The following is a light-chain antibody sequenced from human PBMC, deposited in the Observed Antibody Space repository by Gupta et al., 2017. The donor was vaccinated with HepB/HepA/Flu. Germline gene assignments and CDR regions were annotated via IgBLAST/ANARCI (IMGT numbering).Light chain of an antibody. CDR2: KVS. CDR1: QSLVHTDGYIY. V-gene: IGKV2-30*02. CDR3: MQGTFWRT. J-gene: IGKJ1*01. Sequence: EVVMTQSPLSLPVTLGQSASISCKSSQSLVHTDGYIYLNWFHQRPGQSPRRLIYKVSNGDSGVPDRFSGSGSGTDFTLKISRVEAEDVGVYYCMQGTFWRTFGQGTKVEI.